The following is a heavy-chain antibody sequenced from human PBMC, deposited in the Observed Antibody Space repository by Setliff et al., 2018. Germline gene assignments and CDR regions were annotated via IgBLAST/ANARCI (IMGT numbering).Heavy chain of an antibody. Sequence: GGSLRLSCAASGFTISYYAIHWVRQAPGKGLEWVAVSRYAENYQYYADSVKGRFTISRDNSENTLYLQMNSLRPDDTAVYHCARDVGGEGYFDTWGQGTLVTVSS. J-gene: IGHJ4*02. D-gene: IGHD3-10*01. CDR3: ARDVGGEGYFDT. CDR2: SRYAENYQ. V-gene: IGHV3-30-3*01. CDR1: GFTISYYA.